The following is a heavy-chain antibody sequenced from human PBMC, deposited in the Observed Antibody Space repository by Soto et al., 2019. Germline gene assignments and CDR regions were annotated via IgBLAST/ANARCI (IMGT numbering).Heavy chain of an antibody. CDR3: ARYPNYYYYGFDV. J-gene: IGHJ6*02. CDR1: GGSVSSGDYF. D-gene: IGHD3-10*01. V-gene: IGHV4-61*08. Sequence: SETLSLTCTVSGGSVSSGDYFWSWLRQSPGKRLEWIAYIYYSGSTNYNPSLKSRATISVDTSKSQVSLTLTSMTAADAALYYCARYPNYYYYGFDVWGQGTAGT. CDR2: IYYSGST.